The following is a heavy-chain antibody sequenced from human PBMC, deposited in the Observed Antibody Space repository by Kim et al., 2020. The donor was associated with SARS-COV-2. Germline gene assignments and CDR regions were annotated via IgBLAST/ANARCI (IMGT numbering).Heavy chain of an antibody. V-gene: IGHV5-51*01. CDR3: ARDATTSGHLGAFDI. J-gene: IGHJ3*02. CDR2: IYPGDSDT. CDR1: GYSFTSYW. D-gene: IGHD7-27*01. Sequence: GESLKISCKGSGYSFTSYWIGWVRQMPGKGLEWMGIIYPGDSDTRYSPSFQGQVTISADKSISTAYLQWSSLKASDTAMYYCARDATTSGHLGAFDIWGQGTMVTVSS.